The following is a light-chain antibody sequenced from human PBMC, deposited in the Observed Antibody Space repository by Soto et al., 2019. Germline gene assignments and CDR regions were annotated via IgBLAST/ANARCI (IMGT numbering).Light chain of an antibody. J-gene: IGLJ1*01. V-gene: IGLV2-14*01. CDR1: GTDVGQYNY. CDR2: EVT. Sequence: QSALTQPPSASGSPGQSVTISCTGAGTDVGQYNYVSWYQQHPGKVPKLIIYEVTNRPSGVSNRFSGSKSGNTASLTISGLQAEDEADYYCSSYTTSSTRVFGTGTKVTVL. CDR3: SSYTTSSTRV.